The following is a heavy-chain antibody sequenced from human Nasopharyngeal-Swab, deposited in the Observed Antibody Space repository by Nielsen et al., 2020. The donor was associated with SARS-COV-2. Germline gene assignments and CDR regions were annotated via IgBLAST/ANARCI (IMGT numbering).Heavy chain of an antibody. CDR1: GFIFKNYA. D-gene: IGHD5-12*01. V-gene: IGHV3-23*01. J-gene: IGHJ6*02. CDR2: ISGADDST. Sequence: GGSLRLSCSASGFIFKNYAMNWVRQAPGRGLEWVSAISGADDSTKYADSVKGRFTISRDNSKNTLDLQMNSLRAEDTAMYYCAKDRDSDDDSGEYYHYYGMDVWGQGTSVTVS. CDR3: AKDRDSDDDSGEYYHYYGMDV.